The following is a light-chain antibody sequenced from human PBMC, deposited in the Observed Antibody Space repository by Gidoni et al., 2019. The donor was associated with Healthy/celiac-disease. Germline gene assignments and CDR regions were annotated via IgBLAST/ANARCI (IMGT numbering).Light chain of an antibody. J-gene: IGLJ2*01. V-gene: IGLV2-14*01. CDR2: DVS. Sequence: QSALTQPASVSGSPGPSITISCTGTSSDVGGYKDVSWYQQYPGKAPKLMIYDVSNRPSGVSNRFSGSKSGNTASLTISGLQAEDEADYYCSSYTSSSTLVFGGGTKVTVL. CDR1: SSDVGGYKD. CDR3: SSYTSSSTLV.